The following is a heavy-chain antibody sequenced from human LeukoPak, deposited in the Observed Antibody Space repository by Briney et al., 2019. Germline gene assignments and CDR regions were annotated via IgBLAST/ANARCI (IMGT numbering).Heavy chain of an antibody. D-gene: IGHD6-19*01. CDR3: AKEGGHYSSGWYVY. CDR1: GFTFSSYG. CDR2: ISYDGSNK. Sequence: GGSLRLSCAASGFTFSSYGMHWVRQAPGKGLGGGAVISYDGSNKYYADSVKGRFTISRDNSKNTLYLQMNSLRAEDTAVYYCAKEGGHYSSGWYVYWGQGTLVTVSS. V-gene: IGHV3-30*18. J-gene: IGHJ4*02.